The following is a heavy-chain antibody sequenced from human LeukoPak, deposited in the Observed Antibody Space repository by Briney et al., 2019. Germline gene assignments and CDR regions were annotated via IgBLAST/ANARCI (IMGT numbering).Heavy chain of an antibody. CDR1: GFTFSGSA. CDR2: IRTKGNSYTT. Sequence: GGSLRLSCAASGFTFSGSAVHWVRQASGKGLEWVGRIRTKGNSYTTAFAASVKGRFTLSRDDSKNTAYLQMNSLKTEDTAVYYCAKPTRGSGSFLIDFWGQGTLVTVSS. CDR3: AKPTRGSGSFLIDF. J-gene: IGHJ4*02. D-gene: IGHD1-26*01. V-gene: IGHV3-73*01.